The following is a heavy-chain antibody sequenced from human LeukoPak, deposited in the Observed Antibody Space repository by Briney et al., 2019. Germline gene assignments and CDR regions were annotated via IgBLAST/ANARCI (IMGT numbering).Heavy chain of an antibody. CDR2: IYTSGST. D-gene: IGHD4-17*01. CDR3: ARGVPGGPFDYGDYFDY. V-gene: IGHV4-61*02. Sequence: TSQTLSLTCTVSGGSISSGGYYWSWIRQPAGKGLEWIGRIYTSGSTIYNPSLKSRVTISVDTSKNQFSLKLSSVTAADTAVYYCARGVPGGPFDYGDYFDYWGQGTLVTVSS. J-gene: IGHJ4*02. CDR1: GGSISSGGYY.